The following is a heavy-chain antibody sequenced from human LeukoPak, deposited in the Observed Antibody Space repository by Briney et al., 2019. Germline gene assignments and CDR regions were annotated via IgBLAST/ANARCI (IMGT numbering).Heavy chain of an antibody. D-gene: IGHD6-13*01. V-gene: IGHV7-4-1*02. J-gene: IGHJ3*02. Sequence: GASVKVSCKASGYTFTDYAMNWVRQAPGQGLEWMGWIHTNTGNPTYAQGFTGRFVFSLDTSVSTAYLQISSVRAEDTAVYYCARDQGIAAAGTSVSNPEGDAFDIWGQGTMVTVSS. CDR1: GYTFTDYA. CDR2: IHTNTGNP. CDR3: ARDQGIAAAGTSVSNPEGDAFDI.